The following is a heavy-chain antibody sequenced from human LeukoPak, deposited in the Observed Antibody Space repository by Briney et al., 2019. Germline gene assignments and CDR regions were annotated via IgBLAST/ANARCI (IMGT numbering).Heavy chain of an antibody. V-gene: IGHV3-30*18. CDR1: GFTFSSYG. D-gene: IGHD3-22*01. Sequence: PGGSLRLSCAASGFTFSSYGMHWVRQAPGKGLEWVAVISYDGSNKNYADSVKGRFTVSRDISKNTLYMQMNSLRAEDTAVYYCAKRLGYYDSSEGYFDYWGQGTLVTVSS. CDR2: ISYDGSNK. CDR3: AKRLGYYDSSEGYFDY. J-gene: IGHJ4*02.